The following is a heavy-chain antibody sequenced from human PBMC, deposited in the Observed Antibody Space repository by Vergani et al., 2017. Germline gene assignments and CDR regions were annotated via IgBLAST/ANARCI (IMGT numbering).Heavy chain of an antibody. CDR2: VLSSGTT. CDR1: GDSIGNPY. CDR3: ARAVRGSPYYYGVDV. D-gene: IGHD1-26*01. V-gene: IGHV4-59*11. Sequence: QVQLQESGPGLVKPSETLSLTCSVSGDSIGNPYWTWIRQPPGKTLEWIGYVLSSGTTSYNPSLKSRVTISLDTSKNQFSLELNSMTAADTAVFYCARAVRGSPYYYGVDVWGQGTTVTVSS. J-gene: IGHJ6*02.